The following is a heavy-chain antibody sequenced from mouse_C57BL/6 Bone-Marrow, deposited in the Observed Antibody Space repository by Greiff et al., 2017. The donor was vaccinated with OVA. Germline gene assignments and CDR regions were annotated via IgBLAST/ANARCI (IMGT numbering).Heavy chain of an antibody. CDR2: ILPGSGST. J-gene: IGHJ3*01. CDR1: GYTFTGYW. V-gene: IGHV1-9*01. Sequence: VKLLESGAELMKPGASVKLSCKATGYTFTGYWIEWVKQRPGHGLEWIGEILPGSGSTNYNEKFKGKATFTADTSSNTAYMQLSSLTTEDSAIYYCARRYYYGSSSFAYWGQGTLVTVSA. CDR3: ARRYYYGSSSFAY. D-gene: IGHD1-1*01.